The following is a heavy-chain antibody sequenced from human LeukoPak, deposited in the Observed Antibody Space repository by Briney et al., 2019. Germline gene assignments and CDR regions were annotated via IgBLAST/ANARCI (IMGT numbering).Heavy chain of an antibody. V-gene: IGHV3-23*01. Sequence: PGGSLRLSCVASGFPFSTYSMSWVRQPPGKGLEWVSIMYGHGETTYYADSVKARLTISRDNSKSTLYLQIHSLRAEDTAVYYRAKDQRPDSGYDIDYWGQGTLVTVSS. CDR1: GFPFSTYS. CDR2: MYGHGETT. CDR3: AKDQRPDSGYDIDY. J-gene: IGHJ4*02. D-gene: IGHD5-12*01.